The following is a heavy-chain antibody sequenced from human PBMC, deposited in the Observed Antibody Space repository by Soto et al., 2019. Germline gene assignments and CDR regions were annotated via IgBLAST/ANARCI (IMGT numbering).Heavy chain of an antibody. Sequence: QVQLQESGPGLVKPLGTLSLTCGVSGGSISSSNWWSWVRQPPGKGLEWIGEFHHTGSTNYNPSLKSRVTISLDKSKNQCSLKLTSVTAADTAVYYCASRGGLAYFDYWGQGTLVTVSS. CDR2: FHHTGST. CDR3: ASRGGLAYFDY. D-gene: IGHD3-3*01. J-gene: IGHJ4*02. V-gene: IGHV4-4*02. CDR1: GGSISSSNW.